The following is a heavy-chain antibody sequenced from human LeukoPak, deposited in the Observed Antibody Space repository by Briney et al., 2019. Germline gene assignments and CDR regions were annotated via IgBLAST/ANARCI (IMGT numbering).Heavy chain of an antibody. J-gene: IGHJ6*03. CDR1: GGSISGYY. V-gene: IGHV4-34*01. D-gene: IGHD2-2*02. CDR3: ARQYCSSTSCYTRAYYMDV. Sequence: SETLSLTCAVYGGSISGYYWSWIRQPPGKGLEWIGEINHSGSTNYNPSLKSRVTISVDTSKNQFSLKLSSVTAADTAVYYCARQYCSSTSCYTRAYYMDVWGKGTTVTVSS. CDR2: INHSGST.